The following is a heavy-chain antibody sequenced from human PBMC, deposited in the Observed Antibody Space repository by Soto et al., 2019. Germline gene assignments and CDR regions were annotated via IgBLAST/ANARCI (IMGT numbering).Heavy chain of an antibody. CDR2: VSYSGST. Sequence: SETLSLTCIVSNGSISNFYWTWIRQPPGKGLEWIGFVSYSGSTNYNPSLKSRVTISLHTSKNQFSLKLTSVTAADTAVYYCARAPRDAIPDCWGQGTMVTVYS. J-gene: IGHJ4*02. CDR1: NGSISNFY. CDR3: ARAPRDAIPDC. D-gene: IGHD2-2*01. V-gene: IGHV4-59*01.